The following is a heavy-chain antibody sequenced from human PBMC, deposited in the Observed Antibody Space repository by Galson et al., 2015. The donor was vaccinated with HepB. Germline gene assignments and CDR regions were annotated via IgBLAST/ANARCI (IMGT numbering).Heavy chain of an antibody. D-gene: IGHD5-18*01. CDR2: ISYDGSNK. V-gene: IGHV3-30-3*01. J-gene: IGHJ4*02. CDR1: GFTFSSYA. Sequence: SLRLSCAASGFTFSSYAMHWVRRAPGKGLEWVAVISYDGSNKYYADSVKGRFTISRDDSKNTLYLQMNSLRAEDTAVYYCARGRVERSYGHDYWGQGTLVTVSS. CDR3: ARGRVERSYGHDY.